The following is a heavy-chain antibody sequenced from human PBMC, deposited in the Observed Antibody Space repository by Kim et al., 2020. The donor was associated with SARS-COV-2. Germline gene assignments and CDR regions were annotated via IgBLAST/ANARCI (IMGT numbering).Heavy chain of an antibody. Sequence: DKTYYEEAVKGRLTISRNNSKNTVYLYMRSLRGEDTDVYYCATNLAAAGVFWGQGTRVTVSS. CDR2: DKT. D-gene: IGHD6-13*01. CDR3: ATNLAAAGVF. V-gene: IGHV3-66*01. J-gene: IGHJ4*02.